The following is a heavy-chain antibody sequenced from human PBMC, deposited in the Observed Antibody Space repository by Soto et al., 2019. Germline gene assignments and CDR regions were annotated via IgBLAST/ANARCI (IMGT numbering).Heavy chain of an antibody. CDR3: ATLDSSGYYYEDAFDI. Sequence: ASVKVSCKASGYTFTSYDLNWVRQAPEQRLEWIGWMNPNSGNTGYAQKFKGRVTMTRNTSISTAYMELSSLRSEDTAVFYCATLDSSGYYYEDAFDIWGQGTMVTVSS. V-gene: IGHV1-8*01. CDR2: MNPNSGNT. CDR1: GYTFTSYD. J-gene: IGHJ3*02. D-gene: IGHD3-22*01.